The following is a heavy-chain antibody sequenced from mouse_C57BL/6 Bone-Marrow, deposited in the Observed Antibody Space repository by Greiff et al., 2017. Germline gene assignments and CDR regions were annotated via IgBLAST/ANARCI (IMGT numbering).Heavy chain of an antibody. CDR3: ARPITTVVDYAMDY. CDR2: IDPSDSYT. J-gene: IGHJ4*01. CDR1: GYTFTSYW. V-gene: IGHV1-69*01. D-gene: IGHD1-1*01. Sequence: VQLQQPGAELVMPGASVKLSCKASGYTFTSYWMHWVKQRPGQGLEWIGEIDPSDSYTNYNQKFKGKSTLTVDKSSSTAYMQISSLTSEDSAVYYCARPITTVVDYAMDYWGQGTSVTVSS.